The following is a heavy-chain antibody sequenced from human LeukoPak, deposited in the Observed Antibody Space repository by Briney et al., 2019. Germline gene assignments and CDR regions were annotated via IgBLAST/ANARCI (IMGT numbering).Heavy chain of an antibody. CDR1: GFTFNNYG. J-gene: IGHJ4*02. CDR3: ARDKGGYSYGYDY. D-gene: IGHD5-18*01. CDR2: IKQDGSEK. V-gene: IGHV3-7*01. Sequence: GGSLRLSCAASGFTFNNYGMTWVRQAPGKGLEWVANIKQDGSEKHYVDSVKGRFTISRDNAKNSLYLQMNSLRAEDTAVYYCARDKGGYSYGYDYWGQGTLVTVSS.